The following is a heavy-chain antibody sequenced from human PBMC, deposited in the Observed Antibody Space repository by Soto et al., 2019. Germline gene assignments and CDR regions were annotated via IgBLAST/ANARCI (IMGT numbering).Heavy chain of an antibody. CDR1: GLTFTTNA. V-gene: IGHV3-23*01. J-gene: IGHJ4*02. CDR2: ISGSGGST. D-gene: IGHD1-1*01. CDR3: AKKVGTKTESGPTGPGFDY. Sequence: PGGALTPPSAAPGLTFTTNAMSCLPQAPGKGMEWVSAISGSGGSTYYADSVKGRCTISRDNSKNTLYLQMNSLRAEGTAVYYCAKKVGTKTESGPTGPGFDYWGQGTLVTVS.